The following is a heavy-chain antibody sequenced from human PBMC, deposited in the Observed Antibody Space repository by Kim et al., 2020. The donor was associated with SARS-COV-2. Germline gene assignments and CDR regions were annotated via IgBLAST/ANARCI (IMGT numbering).Heavy chain of an antibody. J-gene: IGHJ5*02. D-gene: IGHD3-10*01. CDR3: AREQKPMVRGVGFDP. Sequence: PSLKSRVTISVDTSKNQFSLKLSSVTAADTAVYYCAREQKPMVRGVGFDPWGQGTLVTVSS. V-gene: IGHV4-34*01.